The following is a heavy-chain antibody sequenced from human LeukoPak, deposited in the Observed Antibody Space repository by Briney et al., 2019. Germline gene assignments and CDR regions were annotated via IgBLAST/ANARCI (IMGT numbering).Heavy chain of an antibody. CDR2: IIPIFGTA. V-gene: IGHV1-69*06. CDR1: GGTFSSYA. J-gene: IGHJ4*02. CDR3: ARDPPASGGTLPNAPFDY. Sequence: SVKVSCKASGGTFSSYAISWVRQAPGQGLEWMGGIIPIFGTANYAQKFQGRVTITADKSTSTAYMELSSLRSEDTAVYYCARDPPASGGTLPNAPFDYWGQGTLVTVSS.